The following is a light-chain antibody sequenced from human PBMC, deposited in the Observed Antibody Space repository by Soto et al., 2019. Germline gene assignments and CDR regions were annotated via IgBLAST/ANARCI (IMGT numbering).Light chain of an antibody. CDR2: GAS. V-gene: IGKV3-15*01. Sequence: EIVMTQSPATLSVSPGDRATLSCRASQSVSVYLAWYQQKPGQAPRLLIYGASTRAPGIPARFSGSGSGTEFTLTISSLQSEDFAVYYCQQYNNWPPITFGQGTRLEIK. CDR3: QQYNNWPPIT. CDR1: QSVSVY. J-gene: IGKJ5*01.